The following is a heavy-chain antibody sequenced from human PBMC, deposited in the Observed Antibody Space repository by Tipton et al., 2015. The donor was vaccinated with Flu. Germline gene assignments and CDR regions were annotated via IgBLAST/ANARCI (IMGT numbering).Heavy chain of an antibody. V-gene: IGHV5-51*01. CDR3: ARHLRQMVYAIPGNWYFDL. D-gene: IGHD2-8*01. CDR2: IYPGDSDT. Sequence: QLVQSGAEVKKPGESLKISCKGSGYSFTSYWIGWVRQMPGKGLEWMGIIYPGDSDTRYSPSFQGQVTISADKSISTAYLQWSSLKASDTAMYYCARHLRQMVYAIPGNWYFDLWGRGTLVTVSS. CDR1: GYSFTSYW. J-gene: IGHJ2*01.